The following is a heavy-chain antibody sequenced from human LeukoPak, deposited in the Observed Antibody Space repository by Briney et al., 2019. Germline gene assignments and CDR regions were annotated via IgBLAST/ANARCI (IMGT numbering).Heavy chain of an antibody. Sequence: GASVKVSCKASGYTFTSYDINWVRQATGQGLEWMGWMNPNSGNTGYAQKFQGRVTMTRNTSISTAYMELSSLRSEDTAVYYCARSGYYYDSSGYYSTDYWGQGTLVTVSS. CDR2: MNPNSGNT. CDR3: ARSGYYYDSSGYYSTDY. J-gene: IGHJ4*02. CDR1: GYTFTSYD. D-gene: IGHD3-22*01. V-gene: IGHV1-8*01.